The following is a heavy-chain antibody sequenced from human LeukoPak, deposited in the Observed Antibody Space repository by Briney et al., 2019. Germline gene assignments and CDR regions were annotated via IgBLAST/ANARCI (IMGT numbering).Heavy chain of an antibody. CDR3: ASLSYYGSGSNAFDI. J-gene: IGHJ3*02. CDR1: GFTFSTYA. D-gene: IGHD3-10*01. CDR2: ISYDGSNE. Sequence: GGSLRLSCAASGFTFSTYAFHWVRQAPGKGLEWVAVISYDGSNEYYADSVKGRFTISRDNPKNTLSLQMNSLRPEDTAVYYCASLSYYGSGSNAFDIWGQGTMVTVSS. V-gene: IGHV3-30-3*01.